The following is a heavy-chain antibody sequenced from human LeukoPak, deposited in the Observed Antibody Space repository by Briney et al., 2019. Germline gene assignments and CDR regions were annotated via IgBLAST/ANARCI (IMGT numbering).Heavy chain of an antibody. CDR3: ARTTEGYCRGRSCYSYYYYMDV. V-gene: IGHV4-34*01. Sequence: MSSETLSLTCAVYGGSFSGYYWSWIRQPPGKGLEWIGEINHSGSTNYNPSLKSRVTISVDTSKNQFSLKLSSVTAADTAVYYCARTTEGYCRGRSCYSYYYYMDVWGKGTTVTVSS. CDR2: INHSGST. J-gene: IGHJ6*03. D-gene: IGHD2-15*01. CDR1: GGSFSGYY.